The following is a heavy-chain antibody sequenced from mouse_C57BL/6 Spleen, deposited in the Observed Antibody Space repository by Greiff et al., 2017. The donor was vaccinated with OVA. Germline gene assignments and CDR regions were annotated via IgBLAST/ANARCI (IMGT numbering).Heavy chain of an antibody. CDR3: ARPYYSNAMDY. CDR2: INPSTGGT. Sequence: DVQLQESGPELVKPGASVKISCKASGYSFTGYYMNWVKQSPEKSLEWIGEINPSTGGTTYNQKFKAKATLTVDKSSSTAYMQLKSLTSEDSAVYYCARPYYSNAMDYWGQGTSVTVSS. V-gene: IGHV1-42*01. J-gene: IGHJ4*01. D-gene: IGHD2-5*01. CDR1: GYSFTGYY.